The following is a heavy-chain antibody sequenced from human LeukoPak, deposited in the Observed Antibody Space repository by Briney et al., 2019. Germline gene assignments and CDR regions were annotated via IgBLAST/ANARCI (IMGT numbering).Heavy chain of an antibody. CDR3: AIMIAAAPVDY. D-gene: IGHD6-13*01. Sequence: SETLSLTCAVYGGSFSGYYWSWIRQPPGKGLEWIGEINHSGSTNYNPSLKSRVTISVDTSKNQFSLKLSSVTAADTAVYYCAIMIAAAPVDYWGQGTLVTVSS. V-gene: IGHV4-34*01. J-gene: IGHJ4*02. CDR1: GGSFSGYY. CDR2: INHSGST.